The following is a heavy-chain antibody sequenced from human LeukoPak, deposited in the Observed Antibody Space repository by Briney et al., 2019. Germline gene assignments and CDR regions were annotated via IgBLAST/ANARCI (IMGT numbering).Heavy chain of an antibody. J-gene: IGHJ6*02. D-gene: IGHD2-2*01. CDR2: INPNSGGT. CDR1: GYTFTGYY. CDR3: ARVRPNCSSTSCYSTYYYGMDV. Sequence: ASVKVSCKASGYTFTGYYMHWVRQAPGQGLEWMGWINPNSGGTNYAQKFQGRVTMTRDTSISTAYMELSRLRSDDTAVYYCARVRPNCSSTSCYSTYYYGMDVWGQGTTVTVSS. V-gene: IGHV1-2*02.